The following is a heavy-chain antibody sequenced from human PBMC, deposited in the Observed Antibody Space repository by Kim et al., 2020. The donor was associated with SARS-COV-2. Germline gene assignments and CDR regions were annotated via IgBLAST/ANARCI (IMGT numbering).Heavy chain of an antibody. J-gene: IGHJ4*01. CDR2: INYSGST. V-gene: IGHV4-34*01. CDR3: ARDPSYYYDSGRRTPFDH. Sequence: SETLSLTCAVYGGSFSGYYWSWIRQPPGKGLEWIGEINYSGSTNYNPSLKSRVTISVDTSKNQFSLKLSSVTAADTAVYYCARDPSYYYDSGRRTPFDH. CDR1: GGSFSGYY. D-gene: IGHD3-10*01.